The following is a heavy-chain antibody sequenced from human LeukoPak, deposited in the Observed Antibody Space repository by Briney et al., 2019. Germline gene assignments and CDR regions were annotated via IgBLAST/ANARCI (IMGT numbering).Heavy chain of an antibody. CDR1: GYTFTSYD. D-gene: IGHD4-23*01. V-gene: IGHV1-8*01. J-gene: IGHJ4*02. CDR3: ARVGQVVSAWDYGGTDHDFDY. CDR2: MNPNSGNT. Sequence: GASVKVSCKASGYTFTSYDINWARQATGQGLEWMGWMNPNSGNTGYAQKFQGRVTMTRNTSISTAYMELSSLRSEDTAVYYCARVGQVVSAWDYGGTDHDFDYWGQGTLVTVSS.